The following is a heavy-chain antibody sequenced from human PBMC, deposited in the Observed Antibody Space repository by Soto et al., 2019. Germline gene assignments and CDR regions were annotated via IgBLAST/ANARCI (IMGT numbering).Heavy chain of an antibody. Sequence: QVQLQESGPGLVKPSETLSLTCAVSGDSISSYYCMWIRQPPGKGLESIGYLYYGRSANYNPSLTRRVTFSVDTSTNQCSLTLSSMTAADTAVYYCALRSMAVVPEYWGQGTLVTVSS. V-gene: IGHV4-59*01. D-gene: IGHD3-22*01. CDR2: LYYGRSA. J-gene: IGHJ4*02. CDR1: GDSISSYY. CDR3: ALRSMAVVPEY.